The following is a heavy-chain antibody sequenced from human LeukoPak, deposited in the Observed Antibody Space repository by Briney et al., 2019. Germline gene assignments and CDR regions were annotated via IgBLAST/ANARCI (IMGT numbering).Heavy chain of an antibody. V-gene: IGHV3-7*01. J-gene: IGHJ4*02. Sequence: PGGSLRLSCPASGFTFSSYAMSWVRQAPGKGLEWVAKIKQDGSEKYYVDSVKGRFTISRDNAKNSLYLQMNSLRAEDTAVYYCARGYCSGGSCSKYDYWGQGTLVTVSS. CDR1: GFTFSSYA. CDR2: IKQDGSEK. CDR3: ARGYCSGGSCSKYDY. D-gene: IGHD2-15*01.